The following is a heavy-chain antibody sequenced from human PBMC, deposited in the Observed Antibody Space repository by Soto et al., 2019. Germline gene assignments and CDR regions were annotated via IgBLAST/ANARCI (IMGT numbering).Heavy chain of an antibody. D-gene: IGHD3-22*01. CDR3: ARDYSSSRYYGMDV. CDR2: IYSGGSA. J-gene: IGHJ6*02. Sequence: EVQLVETGGGLIQPGGSLRLSCAASGFTVSSNYMSWVRQAPGKGLEWVSVIYSGGSAYYADSVKGRFTISRDNSKNTLYLQMNSLRAEDTAVYYCARDYSSSRYYGMDVWGHGTTVTVSS. V-gene: IGHV3-53*02. CDR1: GFTVSSNY.